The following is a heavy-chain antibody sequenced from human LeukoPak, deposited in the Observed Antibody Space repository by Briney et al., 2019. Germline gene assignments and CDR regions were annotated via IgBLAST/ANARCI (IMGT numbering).Heavy chain of an antibody. D-gene: IGHD3-10*02. CDR3: AKGPVRGVKPGENMKYFDY. CDR2: IYTSGST. V-gene: IGHV4-4*07. J-gene: IGHJ4*02. Sequence: PSETLSLTCTVSGGSISSYYWSWIRQPAGKGLEWIGRIYTSGSTNYNPSLKSRVTMSVDTSKNQFSLKLSSVTAADTAVYYCAKGPVRGVKPGENMKYFDYWGQGTLVTVSS. CDR1: GGSISSYY.